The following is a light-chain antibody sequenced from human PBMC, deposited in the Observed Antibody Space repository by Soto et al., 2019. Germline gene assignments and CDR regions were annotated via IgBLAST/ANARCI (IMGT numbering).Light chain of an antibody. Sequence: DIQMTQSPSSLSASVGDRVTVTCRASQSIATFLNWYQHKPGKAPKLLIFDASSLESGVPSRFSGSGSGAEFTLTISSLQPDDFATYYCQQYNSYSYTFGQGTKLEIK. CDR3: QQYNSYSYT. J-gene: IGKJ2*01. CDR2: DAS. CDR1: QSIATF. V-gene: IGKV1-5*01.